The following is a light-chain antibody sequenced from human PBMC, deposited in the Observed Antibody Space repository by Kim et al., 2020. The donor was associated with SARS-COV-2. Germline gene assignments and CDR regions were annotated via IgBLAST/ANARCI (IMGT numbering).Light chain of an antibody. V-gene: IGKV3-20*01. CDR3: LQYNTSPRT. CDR2: GTS. Sequence: SPGEGAATSCRASQRISSTDLAWYQQRPGQAPRLLIYGTSSRATGIPDRFSGSGSATDFTLTITRLEPEDVAVYYCLQYNTSPRTFGQGTKVDIK. J-gene: IGKJ1*01. CDR1: QRISSTD.